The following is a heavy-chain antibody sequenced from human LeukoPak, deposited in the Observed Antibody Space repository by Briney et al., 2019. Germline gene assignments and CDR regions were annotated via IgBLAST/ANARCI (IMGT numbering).Heavy chain of an antibody. Sequence: ASVKVSCKASGYTFTSYGISWVRQAPGQGLEWMGWISAYNGNTNYAQKLQGRVTMTTDTSTSTAYMELRSLRSGDTAVYYCARLITHYDAFDIWGQGTMVTVSS. J-gene: IGHJ3*02. V-gene: IGHV1-18*01. CDR3: ARLITHYDAFDI. CDR2: ISAYNGNT. CDR1: GYTFTSYG. D-gene: IGHD3-16*01.